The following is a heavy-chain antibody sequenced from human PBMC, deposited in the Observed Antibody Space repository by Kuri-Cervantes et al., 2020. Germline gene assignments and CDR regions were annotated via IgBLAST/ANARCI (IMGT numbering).Heavy chain of an antibody. V-gene: IGHV4-34*01. D-gene: IGHD2/OR15-2a*01. CDR3: ARDFSSLSDAFDI. CDR1: GGSFSGYY. J-gene: IGHJ3*02. Sequence: SETLSLTCAVCGGSFSGYYWSWIRQPPGKGLEWIGEINHSGSTNYNPSLKSRVTISVDTSKNQFSLKLSSVTAADTAVYYCARDFSSLSDAFDIWGQGTKVTVSS. CDR2: INHSGST.